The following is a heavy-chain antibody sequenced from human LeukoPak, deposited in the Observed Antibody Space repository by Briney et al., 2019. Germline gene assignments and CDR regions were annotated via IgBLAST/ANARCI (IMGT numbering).Heavy chain of an antibody. CDR2: ISSSSSYI. D-gene: IGHD5-12*01. CDR3: ARDLGYVDAFDI. CDR1: GFTFSSYS. Sequence: GGSLRLSCAASGFTFSSYSMNWVRQAPGKGLEWVSSISSSSSYIYYADSMKGRFTISRDNAKNSLYLQMNSLRAEDTAVYYCARDLGYVDAFDIWGQGTMVTVSS. V-gene: IGHV3-21*01. J-gene: IGHJ3*02.